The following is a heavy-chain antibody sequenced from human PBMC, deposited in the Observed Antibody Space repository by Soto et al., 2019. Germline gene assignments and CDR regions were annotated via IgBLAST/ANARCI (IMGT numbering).Heavy chain of an antibody. Sequence: PSETLSLTCTVSGGSISSYYWSWIRQPPGKGLEWIGYIYYSGSTNYNPSLKSRVTISVDTSKNQFSLKLSSVTAADTAVYYCASGYSGYALFDYWGQGTLVTVSS. CDR3: ASGYSGYALFDY. D-gene: IGHD5-12*01. V-gene: IGHV4-59*08. CDR1: GGSISSYY. CDR2: IYYSGST. J-gene: IGHJ4*02.